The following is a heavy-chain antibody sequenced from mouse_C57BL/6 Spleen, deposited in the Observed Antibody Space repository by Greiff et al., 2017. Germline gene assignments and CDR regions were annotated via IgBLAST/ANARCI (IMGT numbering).Heavy chain of an antibody. V-gene: IGHV1-66*01. J-gene: IGHJ1*03. Sequence: VQLQQSGPELVKPGASVKISCKASGYSFTSYYIHWVKQRPGQGLEWIRWIYPGSGNTKYNEKFKGKATLTADTSSSTAYMQLSSLTSEDSAVYYCARGHYYGSSYDVWGTGTTVTVSS. CDR3: ARGHYYGSSYDV. CDR2: IYPGSGNT. CDR1: GYSFTSYY. D-gene: IGHD1-1*01.